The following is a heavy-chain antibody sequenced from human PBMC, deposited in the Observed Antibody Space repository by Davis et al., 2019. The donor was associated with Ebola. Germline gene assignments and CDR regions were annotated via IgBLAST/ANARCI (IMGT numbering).Heavy chain of an antibody. CDR2: ISGSGGST. CDR1: GFTFSSYA. Sequence: GESLKISCAASGFTFSSYAMSWVRQAPGKGLEWVSPISGSGGSTYYADSVKGRFTIPRDNSKNTLYLQMNSLRAEDTAVYYCARDGRYYYDSSGYNWGQGTLVTVSS. V-gene: IGHV3-23*01. CDR3: ARDGRYYYDSSGYN. D-gene: IGHD3-22*01. J-gene: IGHJ4*02.